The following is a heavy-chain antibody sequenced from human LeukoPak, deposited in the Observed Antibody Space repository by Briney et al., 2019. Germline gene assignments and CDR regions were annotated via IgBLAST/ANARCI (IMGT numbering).Heavy chain of an antibody. CDR1: GFTFRSYA. Sequence: GGSLRPSCAASGFTFRSYAMSWVRQAPGKGLEWVSAISGSGDTTYYADSVKGRFTISRGNSKNTLYLQMNSLRPEDTAVYYCAKVGARGCSSSTCFIYWGQGTLVTVSS. J-gene: IGHJ4*02. V-gene: IGHV3-23*01. D-gene: IGHD2-2*01. CDR2: ISGSGDTT. CDR3: AKVGARGCSSSTCFIY.